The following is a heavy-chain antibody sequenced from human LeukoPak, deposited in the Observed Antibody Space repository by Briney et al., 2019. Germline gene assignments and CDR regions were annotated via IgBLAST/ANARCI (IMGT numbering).Heavy chain of an antibody. Sequence: ASVKVSCKASGYTFTSYGISWVRQAPGQGLEWMGWNSAYNGNTNYAQKLQGRVTMTTDTSTSTAYMELRSLRSDDTAVYYCARTADYSNYDDYFDYWGQGTLVTVSS. CDR1: GYTFTSYG. J-gene: IGHJ4*02. D-gene: IGHD4-11*01. CDR2: NSAYNGNT. V-gene: IGHV1-18*01. CDR3: ARTADYSNYDDYFDY.